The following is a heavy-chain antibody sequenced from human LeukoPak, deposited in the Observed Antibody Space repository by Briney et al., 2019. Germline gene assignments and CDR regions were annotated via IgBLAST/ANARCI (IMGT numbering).Heavy chain of an antibody. V-gene: IGHV1-69*05. CDR1: GGTFSSYA. D-gene: IGHD6-13*01. Sequence: SVKVSCKASGGTFSSYAISWVRQAPGQGLEWMGGIIPIFGTANYAQKFQGRVTITTDESTSTAYMELSSLRSEDTAVYYCAREGGIAATNWFDPWGQGTLVTVSS. J-gene: IGHJ5*02. CDR3: AREGGIAATNWFDP. CDR2: IIPIFGTA.